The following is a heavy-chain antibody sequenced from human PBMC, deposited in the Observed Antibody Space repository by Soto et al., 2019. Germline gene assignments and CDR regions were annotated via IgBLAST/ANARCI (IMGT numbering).Heavy chain of an antibody. V-gene: IGHV3-23*01. D-gene: IGHD3-22*01. CDR1: GFTFSSYA. J-gene: IGHJ3*02. CDR2: ISGSGGST. CDR3: AKDARPGYYDSSGYYDRDAFDI. Sequence: VGSLRLFCAASGFTFSSYAMSWVRQAPGKGLEWVSAISGSGGSTYYADSVKGRFTISRDNSKNTLYLQMNSLRAEDTAVYYCAKDARPGYYDSSGYYDRDAFDIWGQGTMVTVSS.